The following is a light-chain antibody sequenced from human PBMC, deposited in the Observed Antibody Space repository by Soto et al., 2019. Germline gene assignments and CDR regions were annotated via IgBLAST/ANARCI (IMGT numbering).Light chain of an antibody. CDR1: SSDVGGYNY. Sequence: SSLTQPPSASVSPGQSVTISCTGTSSDVGGYNYVSWYQQHPGKAPKLMIYQVSTRPPGVPDRFSGSKSGSTASLTVSGLQAEDEADYYCSSYAGSNIYVFGTGTKVTVL. CDR2: QVS. V-gene: IGLV2-8*01. J-gene: IGLJ1*01. CDR3: SSYAGSNIYV.